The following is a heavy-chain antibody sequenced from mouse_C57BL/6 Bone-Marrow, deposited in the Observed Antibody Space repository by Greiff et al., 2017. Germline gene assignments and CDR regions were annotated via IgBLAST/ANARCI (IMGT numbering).Heavy chain of an antibody. J-gene: IGHJ2*01. D-gene: IGHD1-1*01. CDR2: FYPGSGSI. CDR3: ARHEDGAPAYGSSCDY. V-gene: IGHV1-62-2*01. Sequence: QVQLQQSGAELVKPGASVKLSCKASGYTFTEYTIPWVKQRSGQGLEWIGWFYPGSGSIKYNEKFKDKATLTADKSSSTVYMELSRLTSEDAAVXFCARHEDGAPAYGSSCDYWGQGTTLTVAS. CDR1: GYTFTEYT.